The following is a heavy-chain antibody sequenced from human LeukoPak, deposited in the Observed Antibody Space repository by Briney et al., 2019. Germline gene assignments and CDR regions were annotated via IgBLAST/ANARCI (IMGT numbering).Heavy chain of an antibody. CDR2: IYPGDSDT. V-gene: IGHV5-51*01. CDR3: ARHADIVVVPAASSVADYYYMDV. J-gene: IGHJ6*03. D-gene: IGHD2-2*01. Sequence: GESLKISCEGSGYSFTSYWIGWVRQMPGKGLEWMGIIYPGDSDTRYSPSFQGQVTISADKSISTAYLQWSSLKASDTAMYYCARHADIVVVPAASSVADYYYMDVWGKGTTVTVSS. CDR1: GYSFTSYW.